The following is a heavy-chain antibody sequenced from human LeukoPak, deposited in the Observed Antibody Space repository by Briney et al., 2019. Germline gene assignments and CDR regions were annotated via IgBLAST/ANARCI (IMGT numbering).Heavy chain of an antibody. CDR2: ISGSDGST. J-gene: IGHJ4*02. Sequence: GGSLRLSCAAYGFTFSSYVMNWVRQAPGKGLEWVSSISGSDGSTYYADSVKGRFTISRDNSKNTLYLQMNSLRGEDTAVYYCARGKTYDSSGRRWYYFDYWAREPWSPSPQ. CDR1: GFTFSSYV. V-gene: IGHV3-23*01. CDR3: ARGKTYDSSGRRWYYFDY. D-gene: IGHD3-22*01.